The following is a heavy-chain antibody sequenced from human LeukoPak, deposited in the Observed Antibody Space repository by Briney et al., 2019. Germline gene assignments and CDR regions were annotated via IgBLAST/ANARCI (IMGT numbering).Heavy chain of an antibody. CDR3: ARAQGGYCSSTSCYVSNGDHYYYGMDV. Sequence: GGSLRLPCAASGFTFSSYWMSWVRQAPGKGLEWVANIKQDGSEKYYVDSVKGRFTISRDNAKNSLYLQMNSLRAEDTAVYYCARAQGGYCSSTSCYVSNGDHYYYGMDVWGQGTTVTVSS. CDR2: IKQDGSEK. D-gene: IGHD2-2*01. CDR1: GFTFSSYW. J-gene: IGHJ6*02. V-gene: IGHV3-7*01.